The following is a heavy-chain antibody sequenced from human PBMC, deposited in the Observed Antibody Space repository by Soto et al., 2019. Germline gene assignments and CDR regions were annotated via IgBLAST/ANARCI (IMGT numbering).Heavy chain of an antibody. Sequence: GASVKVSCKASGYTFTGYYMHWVRQAPGQGLEWIGWINPNSGGTNYAQKFQGWVTMTRDTSISTAYMELSRLRSDDTAVYYCARGADIVVVPADPFYYYMDVWGKGTTVTVSS. CDR2: INPNSGGT. V-gene: IGHV1-2*04. D-gene: IGHD2-2*01. CDR3: ARGADIVVVPADPFYYYMDV. J-gene: IGHJ6*03. CDR1: GYTFTGYY.